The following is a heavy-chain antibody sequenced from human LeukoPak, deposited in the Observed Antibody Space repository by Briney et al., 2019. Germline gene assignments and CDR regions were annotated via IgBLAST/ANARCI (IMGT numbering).Heavy chain of an antibody. V-gene: IGHV4-59*01. Sequence: SETLSLTCTVSGGSISSYYWSWIRQPPGKGLEWIGYIYYSGSTNYNPSLKSRVPISVDTSKNQFSLKLSSVTAADTAVYYCAGGRRDSGSYGSFVYYYYYYMDVWGKGTTVTVSS. D-gene: IGHD3-10*01. CDR2: IYYSGST. CDR3: AGGRRDSGSYGSFVYYYYYYMDV. J-gene: IGHJ6*03. CDR1: GGSISSYY.